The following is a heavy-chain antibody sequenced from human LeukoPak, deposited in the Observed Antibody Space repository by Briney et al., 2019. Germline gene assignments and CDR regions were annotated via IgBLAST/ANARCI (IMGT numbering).Heavy chain of an antibody. V-gene: IGHV4-31*03. Sequence: SETLSFTCTVSGGSISSGGYYWNWLRQQPGKGLEWIGNICYSGSTYYNPSLKSRVTISVDTSKNQYSLKLSSVTAADTAVYYCARESSPGSGYCSSTSCYTGAFDIWGQGTMVTVSS. CDR3: ARESSPGSGYCSSTSCYTGAFDI. D-gene: IGHD2-2*02. CDR1: GGSISSGGYY. CDR2: ICYSGST. J-gene: IGHJ3*02.